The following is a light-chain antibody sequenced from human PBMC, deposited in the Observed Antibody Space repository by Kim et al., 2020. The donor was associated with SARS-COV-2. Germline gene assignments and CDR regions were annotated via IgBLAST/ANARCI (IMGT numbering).Light chain of an antibody. CDR1: SSNIGFNS. Sequence: GQRVTISCSGSSSNIGFNSVSWYQQFPGTAPRLVIHNNNQRPSGVPDRFSGSKSGPSASLAISGLRSEDEATFYCAAWDDSLRGPVFGGGTKLTVL. CDR2: NNN. V-gene: IGLV1-47*01. J-gene: IGLJ3*02. CDR3: AAWDDSLRGPV.